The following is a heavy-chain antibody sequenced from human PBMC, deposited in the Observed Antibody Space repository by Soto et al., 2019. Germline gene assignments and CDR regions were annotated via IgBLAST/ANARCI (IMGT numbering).Heavy chain of an antibody. J-gene: IGHJ4*02. CDR2: ISGSGGTP. CDR3: AMGLAAAGPLDY. Sequence: GGSLRLSCAASGFTFSSSAMRWVRQAPGRGLEWFSTISGSGGTPYYADSVKGRFTISRDNSKNTLYLVLNSLRAEDTAVYYCAMGLAAAGPLDYWGQGTLVTVSS. D-gene: IGHD6-13*01. CDR1: GFTFSSSA. V-gene: IGHV3-23*01.